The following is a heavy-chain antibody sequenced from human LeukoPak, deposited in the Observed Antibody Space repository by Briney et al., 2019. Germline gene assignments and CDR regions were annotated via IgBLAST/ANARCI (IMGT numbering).Heavy chain of an antibody. V-gene: IGHV4-39*07. CDR1: GGSISSTNYY. CDR2: IYYSGST. Sequence: SETLSLTCTVSGGSISSTNYYWGWIRQPPGKGLEWIGSIYYSGSTYYNPSLKSRVTISVDTSKNQFSLKLSSVTAADTAVYYCAREPVWETMIGFFGVAYYFDYWGQGTLVTVSS. CDR3: AREPVWETMIGFFGVAYYFDY. J-gene: IGHJ4*02. D-gene: IGHD3-10*02.